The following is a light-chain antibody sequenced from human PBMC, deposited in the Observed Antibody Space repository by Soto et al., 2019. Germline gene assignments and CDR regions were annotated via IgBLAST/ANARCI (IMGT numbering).Light chain of an antibody. Sequence: DIQMTQSPSTLSASVGDKVTITCRASQSISSWLGWYQQRPGKAPKLLIYDASNLGSGVPSRFSGSGSGTEFTLTVSSLQPDDFATYYCQQYNSYPLTFGGGTKVDIK. CDR3: QQYNSYPLT. V-gene: IGKV1-5*01. CDR2: DAS. J-gene: IGKJ4*01. CDR1: QSISSW.